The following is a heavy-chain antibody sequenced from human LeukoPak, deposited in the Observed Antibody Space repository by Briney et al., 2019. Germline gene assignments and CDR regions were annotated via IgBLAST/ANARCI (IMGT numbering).Heavy chain of an antibody. Sequence: GGSLRLSCAASGFIFNGYSMHWIRQAPGKGLEWVAVISYDGSNAYYEDSVKGRFTISRDNSKYTVDLQMNSLRPEDTAVYHCAAEGSLYYYDFWGKGTLVTVSS. CDR1: GFIFNGYS. D-gene: IGHD2-8*01. V-gene: IGHV3-30*03. CDR3: AAEGSLYYYDF. CDR2: ISYDGSNA. J-gene: IGHJ4*02.